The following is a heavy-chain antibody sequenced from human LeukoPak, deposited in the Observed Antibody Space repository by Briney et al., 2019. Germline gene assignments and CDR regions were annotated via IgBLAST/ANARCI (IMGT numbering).Heavy chain of an antibody. D-gene: IGHD3-3*01. CDR1: GYTFTSYD. J-gene: IGHJ3*02. V-gene: IGHV1-8*01. Sequence: GSVKISCKASGYTFTSYDINWVRQATGQGLEWMGWMNLNSGNTGYAQKFQGRVTMTRNTSISTAYMELSSLRSEDTAVYYCARGVRFLEWLLFAFDIWGQGTMVTVSS. CDR2: MNLNSGNT. CDR3: ARGVRFLEWLLFAFDI.